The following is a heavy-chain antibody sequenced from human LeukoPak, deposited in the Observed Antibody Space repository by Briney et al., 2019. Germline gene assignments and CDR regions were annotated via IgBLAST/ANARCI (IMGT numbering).Heavy chain of an antibody. J-gene: IGHJ4*02. D-gene: IGHD6-19*01. CDR1: GASISNSNYH. CDR2: IYYRGNT. Sequence: SETLSLTCTVSGASISNSNYHWGWVRQPPGEGLEWIGSIYYRGNTYYNPSLKSRVTISVDTSKNQFSLRLSSVTAADTAVYYCTRLRLGVAGDYWGQGALVTVSS. V-gene: IGHV4-39*01. CDR3: TRLRLGVAGDY.